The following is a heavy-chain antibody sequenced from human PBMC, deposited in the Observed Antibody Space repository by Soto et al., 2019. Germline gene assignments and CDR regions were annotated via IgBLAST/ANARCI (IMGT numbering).Heavy chain of an antibody. CDR2: VYYNGDT. CDR3: SRHDGALTLNWSAP. CDR1: GDSITTSFKY. J-gene: IGHJ5*02. V-gene: IGHV4-39*01. D-gene: IGHD4-17*01. Sequence: TSETLSLTCAVSGDSITTSFKYWGWLRQTPGKGLEWIGSVYYNGDTPYNPSLKGRVTILVDTSKNQFSLTLNSVTAADTAVYFCSRHDGALTLNWSAPGGRGTLVTVSS.